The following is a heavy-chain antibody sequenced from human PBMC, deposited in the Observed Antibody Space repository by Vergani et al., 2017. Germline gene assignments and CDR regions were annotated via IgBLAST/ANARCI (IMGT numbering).Heavy chain of an antibody. Sequence: QVHLVESGGGVVQPGRSLRLSCVVSGFTPRHHAMHWVRQPPPNGLGWVAVMSHAGTRTYYADSVKGRFTTSRGNSTSPLYLQMNSLRTEDTAVYYCAARGCGTPGWQMGYFREWGEGGLVGVSS. D-gene: IGHD1-1*01. V-gene: IGHV3-30*03. J-gene: IGHJ1*01. CDR2: MSHAGTRT. CDR3: AARGCGTPGWQMGYFRE. CDR1: GFTPRHHA.